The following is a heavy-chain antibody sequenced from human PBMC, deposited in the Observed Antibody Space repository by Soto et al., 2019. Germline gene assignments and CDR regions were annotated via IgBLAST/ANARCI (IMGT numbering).Heavy chain of an antibody. CDR2: ISYHGGNE. J-gene: IGHJ4*02. CDR3: AKDASGLLDY. D-gene: IGHD3-16*01. CDR1: GFTFSDYG. Sequence: QVQLVESGGGVVQPGRSLRLSCAASGFTFSDYGMHWVRQAPGKGLEWVTFISYHGGNEYYPDSLKGRFTISRDNVKNILYLQMNSLRVEDTAVYYCAKDASGLLDYWGQGTLVTVSS. V-gene: IGHV3-30*18.